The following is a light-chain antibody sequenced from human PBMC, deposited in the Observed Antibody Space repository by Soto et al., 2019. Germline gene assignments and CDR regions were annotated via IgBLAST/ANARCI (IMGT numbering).Light chain of an antibody. CDR2: ANY. Sequence: QLVLTQPPSVSGAPGQRVTISCTGSNSNTGAGYDVYWYQQVPGTAPKLLIYANYNRPSGVPDRFSGSKSGTSASLAITGLQAEDEADYYCQSYDSSLSVVVFGGGTKLTVL. CDR3: QSYDSSLSVVV. J-gene: IGLJ2*01. V-gene: IGLV1-40*01. CDR1: NSNTGAGYD.